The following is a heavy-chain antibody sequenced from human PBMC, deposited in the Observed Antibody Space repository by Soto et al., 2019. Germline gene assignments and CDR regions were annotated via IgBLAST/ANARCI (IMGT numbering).Heavy chain of an antibody. CDR2: IDPESGRT. CDR3: ARGPAGGNDF. Sequence: QVQLVQSGGEVKRPGASVRVSCKHYGYRFIDYYLHWVRQAPGQGLEWMGWIDPESGRTSYAQKFRGRVALTRDTSINTDYMELTWLTSDDTAVYYCARGPAGGNDFWGQGTLVTVSS. CDR1: GYRFIDYY. D-gene: IGHD5-12*01. V-gene: IGHV1-2*02. J-gene: IGHJ4*02.